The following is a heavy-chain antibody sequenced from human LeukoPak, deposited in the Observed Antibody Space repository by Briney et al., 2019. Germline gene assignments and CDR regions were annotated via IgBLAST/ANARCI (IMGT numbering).Heavy chain of an antibody. CDR3: ARVQSDYGGNSYFDY. V-gene: IGHV4-59*12. CDR1: GGSISSYY. Sequence: PSETLSLTCTVSGGSISSYYWSWIRQPPGKGLEWIGYIYHSGSTHYYPSLKSRVTISVDRSKNQFSLKLSSVTAADTAVYYCARVQSDYGGNSYFDYWGQGALVTVSS. D-gene: IGHD4-23*01. J-gene: IGHJ4*02. CDR2: IYHSGST.